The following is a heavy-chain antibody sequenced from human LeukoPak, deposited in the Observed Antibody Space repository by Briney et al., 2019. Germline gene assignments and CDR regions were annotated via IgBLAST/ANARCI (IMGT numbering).Heavy chain of an antibody. V-gene: IGHV4-59*01. CDR2: IYYNGNT. CDR1: GGSIGTYH. CDR3: ARGHPPNLDV. Sequence: SETLSFTCTVSGGSIGTYHWSWIRQPPGKGLDWIGYIYYNGNTNYNPSLKSRVTISVDTSNNQFSLRLSSVTAADTAVYYCARGHPPNLDVWGQGTTVTVSS. J-gene: IGHJ6*02.